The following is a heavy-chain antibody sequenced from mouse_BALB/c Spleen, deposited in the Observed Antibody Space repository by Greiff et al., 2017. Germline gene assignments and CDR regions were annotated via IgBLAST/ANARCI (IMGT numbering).Heavy chain of an antibody. CDR2: ISSGGGNT. J-gene: IGHJ4*01. CDR3: ARYSPYYYAMDY. V-gene: IGHV5-9*03. D-gene: IGHD6-1*01. Sequence: EVQVVESGGGLVKPGGSLKLSCAASGFTFSSYTMSWVRQTPEKRLEWVATISSGGGNTYYPDSVKGRFTISRDNAKNNLYLQMSSLRSEDTALYYCARYSPYYYAMDYWGQGTSVTVSS. CDR1: GFTFSSYT.